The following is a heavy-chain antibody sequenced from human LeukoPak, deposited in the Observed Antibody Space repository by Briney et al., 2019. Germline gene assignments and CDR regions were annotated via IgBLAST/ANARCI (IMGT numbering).Heavy chain of an antibody. Sequence: GSLRLSCAAPEFTFSNYAMTWVRQAPGKGLEWVSSITGSGVSTFFADSVRGRFTISRDNSKNTLYLQMDSLRAEDTALYYCAKDLRGASCFWGQGTLVTVSS. J-gene: IGHJ4*02. V-gene: IGHV3-23*01. CDR3: AKDLRGASCF. CDR1: EFTFSNYA. D-gene: IGHD2-2*01. CDR2: ITGSGVST.